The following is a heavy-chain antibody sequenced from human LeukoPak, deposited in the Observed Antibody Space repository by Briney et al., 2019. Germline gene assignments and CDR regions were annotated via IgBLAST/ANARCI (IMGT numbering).Heavy chain of an antibody. Sequence: GGSLRLSCAASGFTFSSYGMHWVRQAPGKGLEWVAVISYDGSNKYYADSVKGRFTISRDNSKNALYLQMNSLRAEDTAVYYCAKPADSSGYYYAIDYWGQGTLVTVSS. J-gene: IGHJ4*02. CDR1: GFTFSSYG. V-gene: IGHV3-30*18. CDR3: AKPADSSGYYYAIDY. CDR2: ISYDGSNK. D-gene: IGHD3-22*01.